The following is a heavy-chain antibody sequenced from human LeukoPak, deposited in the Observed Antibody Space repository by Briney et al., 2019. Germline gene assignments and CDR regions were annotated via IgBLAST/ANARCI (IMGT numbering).Heavy chain of an antibody. CDR2: INHSGST. CDR1: GGSFSGYY. J-gene: IGHJ4*02. CDR3: ARGRDFVFGY. Sequence: SETLSLTCAVYGGSFSGYYWSWIRQPPGKGPEWIGEINHSGSTNYNPSLKSRVTISVDTSKNQFSLKLSSVTAADTAVYYCARGRDFVFGYWGQGTLVTVSS. D-gene: IGHD3-16*02. V-gene: IGHV4-34*01.